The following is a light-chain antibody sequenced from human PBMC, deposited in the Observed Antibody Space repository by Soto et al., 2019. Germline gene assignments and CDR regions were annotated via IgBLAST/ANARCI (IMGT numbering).Light chain of an antibody. J-gene: IGLJ2*01. CDR2: EVH. CDR3: CTYAGHVPK. V-gene: IGLV2-23*02. Sequence: QSVLTQPASVSGSPGQSITISCAGTTSDVAYYDLVSWYQQHPGRAPKLLIYEVHKRPSGISVRFSGSKSGATASLTISGLLPEDEAVYFCCTYAGHVPKFGGGTQVTVL. CDR1: TSDVAYYDL.